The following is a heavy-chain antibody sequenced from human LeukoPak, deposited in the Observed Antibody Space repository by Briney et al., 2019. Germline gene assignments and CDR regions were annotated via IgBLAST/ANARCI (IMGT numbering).Heavy chain of an antibody. CDR2: IGPSDSYA. J-gene: IGHJ6*02. Sequence: GESLKISCKGSGYSFTNYWITWVRQMPGRGLEWMGRIGPSDSYANYRPSFQGHVTISIDNSISTAYLQWGSLKAADTAMYYCARTDSYYGMDVWGPGTTVTVSS. CDR1: GYSFTNYW. V-gene: IGHV5-10-1*01. CDR3: ARTDSYYGMDV.